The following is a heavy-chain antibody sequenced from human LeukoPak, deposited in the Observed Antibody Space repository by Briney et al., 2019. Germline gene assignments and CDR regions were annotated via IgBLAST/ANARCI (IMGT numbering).Heavy chain of an antibody. D-gene: IGHD2-21*02. CDR3: ARKRSYCGGDCPNFDY. CDR2: IYYSGST. Sequence: PSETLSLTCAVSGGSISSYYWSWIRQPPGKGLEWIGYIYYSGSTNYNPSLKSRVTISVDTSQNQFSLKLSSVTAADTAVYYCARKRSYCGGDCPNFDYWGQGTLVTVSS. V-gene: IGHV4-59*01. J-gene: IGHJ4*02. CDR1: GGSISSYY.